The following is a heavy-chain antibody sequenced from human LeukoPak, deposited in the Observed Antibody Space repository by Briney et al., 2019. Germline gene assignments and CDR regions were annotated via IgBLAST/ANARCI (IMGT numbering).Heavy chain of an antibody. V-gene: IGHV1-2*02. CDR3: TRVTGRFGSVDY. J-gene: IGHJ4*02. Sequence: ASVKVSCKASGYTFIGYFIHWVRQAPGQGLEWMGWIHPKSGGTDYAQKFQGRVTMTSNTSISTAYMELSSLRSDDTAVYYCTRVTGRFGSVDYWGQGTLVTVSS. CDR2: IHPKSGGT. D-gene: IGHD3-10*01. CDR1: GYTFIGYF.